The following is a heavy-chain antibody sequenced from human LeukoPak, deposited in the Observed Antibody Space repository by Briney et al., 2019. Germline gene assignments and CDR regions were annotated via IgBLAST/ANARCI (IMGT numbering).Heavy chain of an antibody. D-gene: IGHD3-10*01. CDR1: GFTFSSYG. V-gene: IGHV3-33*01. J-gene: IGHJ4*02. CDR3: ARAEGSGSSFDY. Sequence: PEGSLRLSCAASGFTFSSYGMHWVRQAPGKGQEWVAVIWYDGYADSVKGRFTISRDNSKNTLYQQMNSLRVEDTAVYYCARAEGSGSSFDYWGQGTLVTVSS. CDR2: IWYDG.